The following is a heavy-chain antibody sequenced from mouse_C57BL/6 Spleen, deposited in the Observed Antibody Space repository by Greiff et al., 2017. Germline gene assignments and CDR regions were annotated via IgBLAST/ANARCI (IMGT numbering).Heavy chain of an antibody. V-gene: IGHV1-64*01. D-gene: IGHD2-4*01. CDR3: ARGRENYDPRQGPWYFDV. Sequence: QVQLQQPGAELVKPGASVKLSCKASGYTFTSYWMHWVKQRPGQGLEWIGMIHPNSGSTNYNEKFKSKATLTVDKSSSTAYMQLSSLTSEDSAVYYCARGRENYDPRQGPWYFDVWGTGTTVTVSS. CDR1: GYTFTSYW. J-gene: IGHJ1*03. CDR2: IHPNSGST.